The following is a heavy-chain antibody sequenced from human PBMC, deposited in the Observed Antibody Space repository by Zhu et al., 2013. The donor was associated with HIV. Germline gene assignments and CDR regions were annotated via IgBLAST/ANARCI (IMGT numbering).Heavy chain of an antibody. V-gene: IGHV1-2*02. CDR2: INPNSGGT. Sequence: QVQLVQSGAEVKKPGASVKVSCKASGYTFTGYYMHWVRQAPGQGLEWMGWINPNSGGTNYAQKFQGRVTMTRDTSISTAYMELSRLRSDDTAVYYCARSLLYSSSCPXKCYYYGMDVWGQGTTGHRLL. CDR1: GYTFTGYY. CDR3: ARSLLYSSSCPXKCYYYGMDV. J-gene: IGHJ6*02. D-gene: IGHD6-13*01.